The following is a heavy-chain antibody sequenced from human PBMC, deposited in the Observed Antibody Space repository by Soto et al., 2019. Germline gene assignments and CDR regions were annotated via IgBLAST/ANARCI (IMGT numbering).Heavy chain of an antibody. CDR3: ARAKGSGWYQYYYYYGMDV. CDR2: IYYSGST. D-gene: IGHD6-19*01. CDR1: GGSISSGGYY. J-gene: IGHJ6*02. Sequence: SETLSLTCTVSGGSISSGGYYWSWIRQHPGKGLEWIGYIYYSGSTYYNPSLKSRVTISVDTSKNQFSLKLSSVTAADTAVYYCARAKGSGWYQYYYYYGMDVWGQGTTVTVSS. V-gene: IGHV4-31*03.